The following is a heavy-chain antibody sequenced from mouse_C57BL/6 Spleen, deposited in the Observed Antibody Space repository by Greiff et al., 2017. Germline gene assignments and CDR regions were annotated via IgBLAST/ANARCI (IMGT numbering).Heavy chain of an antibody. D-gene: IGHD1-1*01. CDR1: GYTFTEYT. J-gene: IGHJ2*01. CDR2: FYPGSGSI. V-gene: IGHV1-62-2*01. CDR3: ARHEEDYYGSSYFDY. Sequence: VVKPGASVKLSCTASGYTFTEYTIHWVKQRSGQGLEWIGWFYPGSGSIKYNEKFKDKATLTADKSSSTVYMELSRLTSEDSAVYFCARHEEDYYGSSYFDYWGQGTTLTVSS.